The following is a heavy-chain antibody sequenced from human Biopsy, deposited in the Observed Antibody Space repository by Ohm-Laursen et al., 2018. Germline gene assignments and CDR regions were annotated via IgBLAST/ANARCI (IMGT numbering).Heavy chain of an antibody. CDR2: VSYSGNT. J-gene: IGHJ3*02. V-gene: IGHV4-59*01. CDR1: GVSISSYF. CDR3: ARVEAGTYDALDI. D-gene: IGHD1-26*01. Sequence: GTLSLTCAVSGVSISSYFWSWIRQPLGKGLEWIGYVSYSGNTKYNPSLASRVTFSVDMSKSQFSLKLYSVTAADTAVYYCARVEAGTYDALDIWGQGTLVTVSS.